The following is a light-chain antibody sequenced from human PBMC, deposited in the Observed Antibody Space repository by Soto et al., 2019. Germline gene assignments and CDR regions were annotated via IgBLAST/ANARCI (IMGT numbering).Light chain of an antibody. V-gene: IGKV3-15*01. CDR1: QSVSSN. J-gene: IGKJ1*01. CDR2: GAS. CDR3: QQYNNWPPLT. Sequence: EIVMNQSPATLSVYKGERATLSCRASQSVSSNLAWYQQKPGQAPRLLIYGASTRATGIPARFSGSGSGTEFTLTISSLQSEDFAVYYCQQYNNWPPLTFGQGTKVDI.